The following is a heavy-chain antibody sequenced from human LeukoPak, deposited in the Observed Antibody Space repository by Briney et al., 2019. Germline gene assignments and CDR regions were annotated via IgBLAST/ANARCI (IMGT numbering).Heavy chain of an antibody. CDR2: ISGSGGST. Sequence: GGSLRLTCAASGFTFTSYAMSWVRQAPGKGLEWVSAISGSGGSTYYADSVKGRFTISRDNSKNTLYLQMNSLRAEDTAVYYCAKDVSRGNYYFDYWGQGTLVTVSS. D-gene: IGHD1-7*01. CDR1: GFTFTSYA. CDR3: AKDVSRGNYYFDY. J-gene: IGHJ4*02. V-gene: IGHV3-23*01.